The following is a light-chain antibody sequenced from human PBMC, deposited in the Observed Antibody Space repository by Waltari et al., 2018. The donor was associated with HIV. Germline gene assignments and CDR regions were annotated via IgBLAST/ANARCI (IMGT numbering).Light chain of an antibody. CDR2: HAS. CDR1: QNIGTS. Sequence: DIQMTQSPSSLSASVGDRVTITGRASQNIGTSLAGYQQKPGKAPGLLIYHASTLRSAVPSRFSGSGSGTEFTLTITSLQPGDFATYHCQQFLSYPFVFGGGTKVEIK. J-gene: IGKJ4*01. V-gene: IGKV1-5*03. CDR3: QQFLSYPFV.